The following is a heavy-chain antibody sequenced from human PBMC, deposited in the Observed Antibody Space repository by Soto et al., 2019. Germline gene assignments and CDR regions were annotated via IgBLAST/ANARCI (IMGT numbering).Heavy chain of an antibody. CDR1: GFTFSSYA. CDR2: ISGSGGST. D-gene: IGHD2-15*01. J-gene: IGHJ6*02. V-gene: IGHV3-23*01. Sequence: PGGSLRLSCAASGFTFSSYAMSWVRQAPGKGLEWVSAISGSGGSTYYADSVKGRFTISRDNSKNTLYLQMNSLRAEDTAVYYCAKGRGYCSGGSCSGHYYGMDVWGQGTTVTVSS. CDR3: AKGRGYCSGGSCSGHYYGMDV.